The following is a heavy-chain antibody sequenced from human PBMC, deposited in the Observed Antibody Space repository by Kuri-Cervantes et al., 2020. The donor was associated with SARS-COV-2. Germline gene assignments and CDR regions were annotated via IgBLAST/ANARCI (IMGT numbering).Heavy chain of an antibody. V-gene: IGHV1-18*04. J-gene: IGHJ3*01. CDR3: ARDCPTAVTTGDAFDV. CDR1: GYTFTGYY. CDR2: ISGNNRNT. Sequence: ASVKVSCKASGYTFTGYYMHWVRQAPGQGLEWMGWISGNNRNTNYAQKFQGRVTMTKDTSTSTAYMELRSLRSDDTAVYYCARDCPTAVTTGDAFDVWGQGTMVTVSS. D-gene: IGHD4-17*01.